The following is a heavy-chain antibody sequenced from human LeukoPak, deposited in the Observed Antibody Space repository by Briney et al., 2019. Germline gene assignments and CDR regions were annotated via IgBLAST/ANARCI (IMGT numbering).Heavy chain of an antibody. D-gene: IGHD3-22*01. CDR2: IYYTGTT. Sequence: SETLSLTCTVSGGSLSSHYWSWIRQPPGKGLELIGHIYYTGTTYYNPSLNSRVTMSVDTSKNQFSLKLSSVTAADTAVYYCARDLGNYYDNHYYFDYWGQGTLVTVSS. J-gene: IGHJ4*02. V-gene: IGHV4-59*11. CDR3: ARDLGNYYDNHYYFDY. CDR1: GGSLSSHY.